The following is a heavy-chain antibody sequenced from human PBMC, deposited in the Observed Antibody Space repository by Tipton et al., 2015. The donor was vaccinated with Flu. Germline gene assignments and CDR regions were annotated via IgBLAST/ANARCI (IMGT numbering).Heavy chain of an antibody. V-gene: IGHV4-4*07. CDR3: ASQLNFYDSSGYSSPFDY. CDR2: IYTSGST. CDR1: GGSISSYY. D-gene: IGHD3-22*01. J-gene: IGHJ4*02. Sequence: TLSLTCTVSGGSISSYYWGWIRQPAGKGLEWIGRIYTSGSTNYNPSLKSRVTISVDTSKNQFSLKLSSVTAADTAVYYCASQLNFYDSSGYSSPFDYWGQGTLVTVSS.